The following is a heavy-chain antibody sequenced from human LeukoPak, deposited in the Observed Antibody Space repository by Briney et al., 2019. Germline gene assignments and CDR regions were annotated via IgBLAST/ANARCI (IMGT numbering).Heavy chain of an antibody. CDR3: ARQGSGSGPGGAFDI. CDR1: GSIFTYYW. Sequence: GASLQISCQGSGSIFTYYWINWVRQLPGKGLEWMGMLDPSDSYTNYSPSFQGHVTISSDKSISTASLQWTSLQASDTAMYYCARQGSGSGPGGAFDIWGQGTMVTVSS. J-gene: IGHJ3*02. CDR2: LDPSDSYT. D-gene: IGHD3-10*01. V-gene: IGHV5-10-1*01.